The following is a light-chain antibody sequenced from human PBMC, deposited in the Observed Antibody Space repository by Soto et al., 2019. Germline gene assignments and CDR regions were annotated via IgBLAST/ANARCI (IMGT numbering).Light chain of an antibody. J-gene: IGKJ1*01. Sequence: EIVLTQSPGTLSLSPGERATLSCRASQSVSSSYLAWYRQKPGQAPRLLIYDASSRATGIPDRFSGSGPGTDFTLTISRLEPEDFAVYYCQQYGGSPQTFGQGTKLDIK. CDR3: QQYGGSPQT. CDR1: QSVSSSY. CDR2: DAS. V-gene: IGKV3-20*01.